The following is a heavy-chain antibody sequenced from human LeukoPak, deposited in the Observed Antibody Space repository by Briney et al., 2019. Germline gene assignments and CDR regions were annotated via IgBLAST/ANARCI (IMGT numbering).Heavy chain of an antibody. J-gene: IGHJ1*01. D-gene: IGHD2-15*01. V-gene: IGHV3-23*01. CDR2: ISGSGGST. CDR1: GFTFSSYA. CDR3: AEDPYCSGGSCYGAEYFQH. Sequence: GGSLRLSCAASGFTFSSYAMSWVRQAPGKGLEWVSAISGSGGSTYYADSVKGRFTIARDNSKNTLYLQMNSLRAEDTAVYYCAEDPYCSGGSCYGAEYFQHWGQGTLGTVSS.